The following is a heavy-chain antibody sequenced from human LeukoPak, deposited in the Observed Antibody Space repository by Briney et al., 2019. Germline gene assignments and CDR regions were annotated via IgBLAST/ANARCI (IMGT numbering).Heavy chain of an antibody. CDR1: GGSFSGYY. CDR2: INHSGST. D-gene: IGHD6-13*01. Sequence: SETLSLTCAGYGGSFSGYYWSWIRQPPGKGLEWIGEINHSGSTNYNPSLKSRVTISVDTSKNQFSLKLSSVTAADTAVYYCARARYSSSPYGGNWFDPWGQGTLVTVSS. CDR3: ARARYSSSPYGGNWFDP. J-gene: IGHJ5*02. V-gene: IGHV4-34*01.